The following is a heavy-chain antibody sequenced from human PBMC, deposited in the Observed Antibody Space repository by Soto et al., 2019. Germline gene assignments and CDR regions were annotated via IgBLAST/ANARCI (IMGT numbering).Heavy chain of an antibody. CDR1: GFSFNSYE. CDR3: ARRITGVSAY. J-gene: IGHJ4*02. D-gene: IGHD1-20*01. Sequence: EVQLAESGGRLVQPGGSLRLSCRASGFSFNSYEMTWVRQTPGKGLQWVAYISSSGRRVEYADLVKGRFTISRDNAQNSLYPQMNSLRVEDTAVYFCARRITGVSAYWGQGTLVTVSS. V-gene: IGHV3-48*03. CDR2: ISSSGRRV.